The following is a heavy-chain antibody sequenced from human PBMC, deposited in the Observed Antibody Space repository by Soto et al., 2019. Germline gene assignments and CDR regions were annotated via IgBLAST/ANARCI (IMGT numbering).Heavy chain of an antibody. D-gene: IGHD2-8*01. CDR2: IYHGGRT. CDR3: ARDPGYCTNGVCPIFDF. J-gene: IGHJ4*02. V-gene: IGHV4-59*02. CDR1: GDSVTNYS. Sequence: PSETLSLTCTVSGDSVTNYSWSWMRQPPGKGLEWIGHIYHGGRTNYSPSLRSRVTMSLGXXXXXFXLXLXXXTAAXTAVYFCARDPGYCTNGVCPIFDFWGQGLLVTVS.